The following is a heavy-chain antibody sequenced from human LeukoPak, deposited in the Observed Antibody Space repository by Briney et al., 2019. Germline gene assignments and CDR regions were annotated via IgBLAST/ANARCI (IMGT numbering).Heavy chain of an antibody. V-gene: IGHV4-4*09. Sequence: SETLSLTCTVSGGSISSYYWSWIRQPPGKGLEWIGYIYTSGSTNYNPSLKIRVTISVDTSKNQFSLKLSSVTAADTAVYYCARNTYYYDSESSFDVFDIWGQGTVVTVSS. D-gene: IGHD3-10*01. J-gene: IGHJ3*02. CDR2: IYTSGST. CDR1: GGSISSYY. CDR3: ARNTYYYDSESSFDVFDI.